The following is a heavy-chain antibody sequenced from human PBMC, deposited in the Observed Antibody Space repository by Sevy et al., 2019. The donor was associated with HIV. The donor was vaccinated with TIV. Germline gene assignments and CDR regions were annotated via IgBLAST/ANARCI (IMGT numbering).Heavy chain of an antibody. Sequence: GGSLRLSCVASGFTFSNAWMNWVRQAPGKGLEWVGRIKSKVDGGTIDYAVPVRVRFTISRNNSKNTFFLQMDGLKTEDTAMYYCATGGYYFDYWGQGTLVTVSS. D-gene: IGHD3-10*01. CDR1: GFTFSNAW. J-gene: IGHJ4*02. CDR3: ATGGYYFDY. V-gene: IGHV3-15*07. CDR2: IKSKVDGGTI.